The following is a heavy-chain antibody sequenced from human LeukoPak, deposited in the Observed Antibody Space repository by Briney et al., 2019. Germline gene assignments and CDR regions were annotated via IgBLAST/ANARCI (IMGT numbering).Heavy chain of an antibody. D-gene: IGHD2-2*02. CDR3: ARSDVGYCSSTSCYIHYSNYEGFDP. Sequence: SETLSLTCTVSGGSISSYYWSWIRQPPGKGLEWIGYIYYSGSTYYNPSLKSRVTISVDTSKNQFSLKLSSVTAADTAVYYCARSDVGYCSSTSCYIHYSNYEGFDPWGQGTLVTVSS. CDR1: GGSISSYY. CDR2: IYYSGST. V-gene: IGHV4-59*08. J-gene: IGHJ5*02.